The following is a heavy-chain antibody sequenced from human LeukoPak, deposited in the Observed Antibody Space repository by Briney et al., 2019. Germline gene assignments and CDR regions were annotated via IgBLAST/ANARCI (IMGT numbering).Heavy chain of an antibody. V-gene: IGHV3-30*03. CDR2: ISYDGSNK. D-gene: IGHD1-14*01. J-gene: IGHJ4*02. Sequence: GGSLRLSCAASGFTFSSYGMHWVRQAPGKGLEWVAVISYDGSNKYYADSVKGRFTISRDNSKNTLYLQMNSLRSDDTAVYYCARDKAGSPPGFENDYWGQGTLVTVSS. CDR3: ARDKAGSPPGFENDY. CDR1: GFTFSSYG.